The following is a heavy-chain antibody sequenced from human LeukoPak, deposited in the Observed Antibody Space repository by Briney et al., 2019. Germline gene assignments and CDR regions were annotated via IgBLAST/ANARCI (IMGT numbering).Heavy chain of an antibody. CDR1: GFTFSSYA. Sequence: ASVKVSCKASGFTFSSYAMSWVRQAPGKGLEWVSAISGSGGSTYYADSVKGRFTISRDNSRNTLYLQMNSLRAEDTAVYYCAKDRRPYSGSYPGPFDYWGQGTLVTVSS. D-gene: IGHD1-26*01. V-gene: IGHV3-23*01. CDR2: ISGSGGST. J-gene: IGHJ4*02. CDR3: AKDRRPYSGSYPGPFDY.